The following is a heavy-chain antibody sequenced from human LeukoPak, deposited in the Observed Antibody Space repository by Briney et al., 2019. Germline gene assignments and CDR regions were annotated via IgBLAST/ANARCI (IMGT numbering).Heavy chain of an antibody. V-gene: IGHV3-53*05. J-gene: IGHJ3*02. CDR2: IYRGGST. CDR1: GIAVSTSY. CDR3: ARLCDSSGYGAFDI. Sequence: PGGSLRLSCAASGIAVSTSYMSWVRQAPGKGLEWVSVIYRGGSTYYPDSVKGRFTISRDSSQNTLYLQMSSLRPEDTAIYYCARLCDSSGYGAFDIWGQGTMVTVSS. D-gene: IGHD3-22*01.